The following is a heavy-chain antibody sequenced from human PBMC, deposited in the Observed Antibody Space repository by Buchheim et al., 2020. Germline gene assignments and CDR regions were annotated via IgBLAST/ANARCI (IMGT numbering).Heavy chain of an antibody. J-gene: IGHJ6*02. CDR1: GGSISSGSYY. CDR3: ARQGKKRYYYYYGMDV. CDR2: IYTSGST. V-gene: IGHV4-61*02. Sequence: QVQLQESGPGLVKPSQTLSLTCTVSGGSISSGSYYWSWIRQPAGKGLEWIGRIYTSGSTNYNPSLKSRVTISVDTSKNQFSLKLSSVTAADTAVYYWARQGKKRYYYYYGMDVWGQGTT.